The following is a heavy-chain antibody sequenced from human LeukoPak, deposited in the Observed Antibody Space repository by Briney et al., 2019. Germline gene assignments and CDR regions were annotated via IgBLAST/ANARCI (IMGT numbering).Heavy chain of an antibody. CDR2: ISGSGGST. J-gene: IGHJ4*02. CDR3: AKARFSVRGVIAPFDY. Sequence: GGSLRPSCAASGFTFSSYAMSWVRQAPGKGLEWVSAISGSGGSTYYADSVKGRFTISRDNSKNTLYLQMNSLRAEDTAVYYCAKARFSVRGVIAPFDYWGQGTLVTVSS. V-gene: IGHV3-23*01. CDR1: GFTFSSYA. D-gene: IGHD3-10*01.